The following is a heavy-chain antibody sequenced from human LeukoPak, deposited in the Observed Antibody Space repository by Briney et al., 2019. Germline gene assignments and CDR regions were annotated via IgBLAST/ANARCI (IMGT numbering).Heavy chain of an antibody. CDR3: ARGGYVEVRGVIIHLYYYGMDV. D-gene: IGHD3-10*01. CDR2: INHSGST. J-gene: IGHJ6*02. Sequence: SETLSLTCTVSGGSINSYYWSWIRQPPGKGLEWIGEINHSGSTNYNPSLKSRVTISVDTSKNQFSLKLSSVTAADTAVYYCARGGYVEVRGVIIHLYYYGMDVWGQGTTVTVSS. V-gene: IGHV4-34*01. CDR1: GGSINSYY.